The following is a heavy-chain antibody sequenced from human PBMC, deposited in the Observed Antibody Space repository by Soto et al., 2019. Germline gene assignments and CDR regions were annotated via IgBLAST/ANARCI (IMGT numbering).Heavy chain of an antibody. CDR3: ARVKAYDSSGYSPDAGMDV. CDR2: INPNSGGT. D-gene: IGHD3-22*01. V-gene: IGHV1-2*04. Sequence: AAVKVSFKASGDTFTGYYRHWVRQAPGQGLEWMGWINPNSGGTNYAQKFQGWVTMTRDTSISTAYMELSRLRSDDTAVYYCARVKAYDSSGYSPDAGMDVWGQGTTVTVSS. J-gene: IGHJ6*02. CDR1: GDTFTGYY.